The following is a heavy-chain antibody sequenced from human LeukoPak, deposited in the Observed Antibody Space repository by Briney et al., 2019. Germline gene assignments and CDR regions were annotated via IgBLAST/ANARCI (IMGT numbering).Heavy chain of an antibody. CDR1: GFTFNNYA. V-gene: IGHV3-23*01. J-gene: IGHJ4*02. CDR2: ISGSGGTT. D-gene: IGHD5-18*01. CDR3: AKVSSGQLWSNFDY. Sequence: GGSLRLSCAASGFTFNNYAMNWVRQAPGKGLEWVSVISGSGGTTYYADSVKGRFTISRDSSKNTLYLQMNSLRAEDTAVYYCAKVSSGQLWSNFDYWGQGTLVTVSS.